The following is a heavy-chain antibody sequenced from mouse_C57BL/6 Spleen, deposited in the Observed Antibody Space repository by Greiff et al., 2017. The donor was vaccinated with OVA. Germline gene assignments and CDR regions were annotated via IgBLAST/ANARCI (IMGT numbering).Heavy chain of an antibody. CDR3: ARAHYGSSYFYAMDY. Sequence: VQLQQSVAELVRPGASVKLSCTASGFNIKNTYMHWVKQRPEQGLEWIGRIDPANGNNKYAPKFQGKATITADTSSNTAYLQLSSLTSEDTAIYYCARAHYGSSYFYAMDYWGQGTSVTVSS. V-gene: IGHV14-3*01. D-gene: IGHD1-1*01. J-gene: IGHJ4*01. CDR2: IDPANGNN. CDR1: GFNIKNTY.